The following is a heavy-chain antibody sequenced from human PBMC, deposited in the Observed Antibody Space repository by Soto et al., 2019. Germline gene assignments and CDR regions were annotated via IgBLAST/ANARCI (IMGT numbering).Heavy chain of an antibody. CDR3: AREVRGTL. D-gene: IGHD3-10*01. Sequence: QVQLVESGGGVVKPGGSLRLSCTASGFTFTNYYMNWIRQAPGKGLEWVSYITSGGSNIYYADSVWGRFTISRDNAKNSVYRQMSSLRPKDTVIYYCAREVRGTLWGQGTVAIVPS. J-gene: IGHJ4*02. CDR1: GFTFTNYY. V-gene: IGHV3-11*01. CDR2: ITSGGSNI.